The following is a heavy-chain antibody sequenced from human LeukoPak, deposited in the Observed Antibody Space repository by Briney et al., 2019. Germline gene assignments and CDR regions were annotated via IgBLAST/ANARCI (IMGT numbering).Heavy chain of an antibody. Sequence: PGGSLRLSCAASGFTFNSYGMHWVRQAPGKGLEWVSGISGSGGSTYYADSVKGRFTISRDNSKNTLYLQMNSLRAEDTAVYYCAKPAYCSGGSCYSIGYFDYWGQGTLVTVSS. D-gene: IGHD2-15*01. V-gene: IGHV3-23*01. CDR1: GFTFNSYG. CDR3: AKPAYCSGGSCYSIGYFDY. J-gene: IGHJ4*02. CDR2: ISGSGGST.